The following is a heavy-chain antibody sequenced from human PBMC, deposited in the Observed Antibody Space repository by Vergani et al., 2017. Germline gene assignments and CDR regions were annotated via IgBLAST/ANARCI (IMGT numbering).Heavy chain of an antibody. Sequence: QVRLQESGPGLVKPSETLSLTCHVFGVSVTDYNCNWIRQAPGKGLEWIGSLSTTGGATHASHNPSLKSRVSISVDTSKSQFSLRLTSVTAEDTAVYYCATLPRQTQQQVTSWGQGTLVTVSS. CDR3: ATLPRQTQQQVTS. D-gene: IGHD6-13*01. CDR1: GVSVTDYN. J-gene: IGHJ5*02. CDR2: LSTTGGA. V-gene: IGHV4-4*09.